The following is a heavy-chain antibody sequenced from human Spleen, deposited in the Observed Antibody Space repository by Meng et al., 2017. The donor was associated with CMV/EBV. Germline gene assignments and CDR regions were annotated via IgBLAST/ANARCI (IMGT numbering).Heavy chain of an antibody. D-gene: IGHD2-2*01. CDR1: GFTFSGHA. V-gene: IGHV3-23*01. CDR2: ISGSGITI. Sequence: GGSLRLSCAGSGFTFSGHAMNWVRQAPGKGLEWVSSISGSGITIHYADSVKGRFTISRDNSKNTAYLQMSALRAEDTAVYYCAKEGCTSTSCFSYFDFWGQGTLVTVSS. CDR3: AKEGCTSTSCFSYFDF. J-gene: IGHJ4*02.